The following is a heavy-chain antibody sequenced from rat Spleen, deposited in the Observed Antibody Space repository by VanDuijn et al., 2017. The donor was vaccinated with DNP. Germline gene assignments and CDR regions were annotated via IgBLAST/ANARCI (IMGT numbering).Heavy chain of an antibody. Sequence: EVQLVESGGDLVQPGRSLKVSCVVSGFTFNNYWMTWIRQVPGKGLEWVASITTSGDSTSSPDSVKGRFTISRDIAKSTLYLQMNSLRAEDMATYYCARATRGGVFPSYYWYFDFWGPGTMVTVSS. CDR2: ITTSGDST. CDR1: GFTFNNYW. J-gene: IGHJ1*01. D-gene: IGHD1-4*01. CDR3: ARATRGGVFPSYYWYFDF. V-gene: IGHV5-31*01.